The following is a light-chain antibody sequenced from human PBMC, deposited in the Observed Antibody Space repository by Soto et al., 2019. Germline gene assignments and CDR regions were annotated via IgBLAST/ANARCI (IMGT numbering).Light chain of an antibody. V-gene: IGLV1-47*01. CDR3: TAWDDSLSGRV. CDR1: SSNIGTNY. CDR2: RNN. Sequence: QAVVTQSPSASGTPGQRVTISCSGSSSNIGTNYVSWYQQLLGTAPKLLIYRNNQRPSGVPDRFSGSRSGTSASLAISGLRSEDEADYYCTAWDDSLSGRVFGGGTKLTVL. J-gene: IGLJ3*02.